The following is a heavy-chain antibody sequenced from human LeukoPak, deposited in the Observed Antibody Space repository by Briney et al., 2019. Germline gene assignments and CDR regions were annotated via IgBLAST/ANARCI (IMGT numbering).Heavy chain of an antibody. D-gene: IGHD3-10*01. CDR2: ITSSGTII. CDR3: AREGWPRGTDYYGMDV. Sequence: GGSLRLSCAASGFTFSDYYMSWIRQAPGKGLEWVSYITSSGTIIYYADSVKGRFTISRDNAKNSLYLQMNSLRAEDTAVYYCAREGWPRGTDYYGMDVWGQGTTVTVSS. V-gene: IGHV3-11*01. CDR1: GFTFSDYY. J-gene: IGHJ6*02.